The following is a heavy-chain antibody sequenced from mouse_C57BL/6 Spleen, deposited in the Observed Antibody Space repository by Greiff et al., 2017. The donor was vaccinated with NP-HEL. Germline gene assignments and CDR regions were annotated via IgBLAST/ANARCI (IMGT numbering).Heavy chain of an antibody. J-gene: IGHJ4*01. V-gene: IGHV10-1*01. CDR3: VIDYYAMDY. CDR1: GFSFNTYA. CDR2: IRSKSNNYAT. Sequence: EVKLVESGGGLVQPKGSLKLSCAASGFSFNTYAMNWVRQAPGKGLEWVARIRSKSNNYATYYADSVKDRFTISRDDSESMLYLQMNNLKTEDTAMDYCVIDYYAMDYWGQGTSVTVSS.